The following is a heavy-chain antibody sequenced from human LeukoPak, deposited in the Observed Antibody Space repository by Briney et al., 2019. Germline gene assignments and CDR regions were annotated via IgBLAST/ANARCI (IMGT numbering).Heavy chain of an antibody. CDR1: GGSVSSGSYY. V-gene: IGHV4-61*01. Sequence: SETLSLTCTVSGGSVSSGSYYWSWIRQPPGKGLEWIGNIHYSGSTNYNPSLKSRVTISIDTSKNQFSLKLGSVTAADTAVYYCARDWGLAVAPYGMDVWGQGTTVTVSS. CDR2: IHYSGST. J-gene: IGHJ6*02. D-gene: IGHD6-19*01. CDR3: ARDWGLAVAPYGMDV.